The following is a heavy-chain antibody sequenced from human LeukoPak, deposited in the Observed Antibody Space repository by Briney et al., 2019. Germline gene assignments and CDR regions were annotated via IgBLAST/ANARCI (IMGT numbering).Heavy chain of an antibody. Sequence: SETLSLTCAVSGYSISSGYYWGWIRQPPGKGLEWNGSIYHSGSTYYNPSLKSRVTISVDTSKNQFSLKLSSVTAADTAVYYCARHTKRVGNWFDPWGQGTLVTVSS. CDR3: ARHTKRVGNWFDP. V-gene: IGHV4-38-2*01. J-gene: IGHJ5*02. CDR1: GYSISSGYY. D-gene: IGHD1-26*01. CDR2: IYHSGST.